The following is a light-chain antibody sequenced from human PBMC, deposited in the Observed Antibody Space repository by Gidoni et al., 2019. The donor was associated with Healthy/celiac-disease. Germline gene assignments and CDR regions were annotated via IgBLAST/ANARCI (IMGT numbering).Light chain of an antibody. CDR1: SSDVGGYNY. J-gene: IGLJ2*01. Sequence: QSALTQPRSVSGSPGQSVTISCTGTSSDVGGYNYASWYQQHPGKAPKLMIYDVSKRPSGVPDRFSGSKSGNTASLTISGLQAEDEAAYYCCSYAGSSHVVFGGGTKLTVL. CDR2: DVS. V-gene: IGLV2-11*01. CDR3: CSYAGSSHVV.